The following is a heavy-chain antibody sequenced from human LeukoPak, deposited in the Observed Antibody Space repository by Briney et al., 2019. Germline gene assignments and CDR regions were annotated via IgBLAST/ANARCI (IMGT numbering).Heavy chain of an antibody. CDR3: ARTSAGAYYDFWSGYYTPYYFDY. D-gene: IGHD3-3*01. V-gene: IGHV4-31*03. J-gene: IGHJ4*02. Sequence: SETLSLTCTVSGGSISSGGYYWSWLRQHPGKGLEWIGYIYYSGSTYYNPSLKSRVTISVDTSKNQFSLKLSSVTAADTAVYYCARTSAGAYYDFWSGYYTPYYFDYWGQGTLVTVSS. CDR2: IYYSGST. CDR1: GGSISSGGYY.